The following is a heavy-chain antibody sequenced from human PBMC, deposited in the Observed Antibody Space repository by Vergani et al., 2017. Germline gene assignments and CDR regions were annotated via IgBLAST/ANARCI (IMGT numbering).Heavy chain of an antibody. J-gene: IGHJ4*02. CDR1: GYIFNSYY. D-gene: IGHD3-9*01. CDR3: ARVDMLNGYYFFDY. CDR2: INSKSGVT. V-gene: IGHV1-2*02. Sequence: QVQLVQSGAAVKKPGASVKLSCKSSGYIFNSYYIHWVRQAPGQGLEWMGWINSKSGVTKYVDSLQRRVTMTRDTSTRTTYMELRSLSSDDTAVYYCARVDMLNGYYFFDYWGQGTPVTVSS.